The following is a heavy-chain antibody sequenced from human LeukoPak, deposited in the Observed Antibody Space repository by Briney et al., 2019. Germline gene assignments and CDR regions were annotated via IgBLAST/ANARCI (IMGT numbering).Heavy chain of an antibody. D-gene: IGHD4-17*01. CDR3: APGGDYTFFDY. V-gene: IGHV3-30*03. CDR1: GFTFSSYG. CDR2: ISYDGSNK. Sequence: PGGSLRLSCAASGFTFSSYGMHWVRQARGTGLDWVAVISYDGSNKYYADSVKGRFTISRDNSKNTLYLQMNSLRAEDTAVYYCAPGGDYTFFDYWGQGTLVTVSS. J-gene: IGHJ4*02.